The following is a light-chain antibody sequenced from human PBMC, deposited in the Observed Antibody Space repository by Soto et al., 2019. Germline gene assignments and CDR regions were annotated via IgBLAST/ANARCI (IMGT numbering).Light chain of an antibody. CDR3: QQYSSSPLT. Sequence: EIVLTQSPGTLSLSPGERATLSCRTSQSVRSSHLAWYQQKPGQAPRLLIYGASSRATGIPDRFSGSGSGTDFTLTISRLEPEDFAVYHCQQYSSSPLTFGGGTKVDTK. J-gene: IGKJ4*01. V-gene: IGKV3-20*01. CDR1: QSVRSSH. CDR2: GAS.